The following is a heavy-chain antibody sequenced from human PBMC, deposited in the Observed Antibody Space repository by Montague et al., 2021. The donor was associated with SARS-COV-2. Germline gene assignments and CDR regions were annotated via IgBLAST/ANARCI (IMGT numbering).Heavy chain of an antibody. D-gene: IGHD1-26*01. J-gene: IGHJ4*02. CDR2: INHSGST. CDR3: ARKTRGCLSRPPYSDSIDD. V-gene: IGHV4-34*01. Sequence: SETLSLTCTVYGGSFSGYYWSWIRQPPGKGLEWIGEINHSGSTNYNPSLKSRVTISVDTSKNQFSLKLSSVTAADTAVYYCARKTRGCLSRPPYSDSIDDWGQGTLVTVSS. CDR1: GGSFSGYY.